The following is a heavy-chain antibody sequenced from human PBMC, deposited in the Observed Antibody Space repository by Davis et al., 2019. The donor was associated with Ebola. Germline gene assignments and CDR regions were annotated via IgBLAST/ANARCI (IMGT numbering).Heavy chain of an antibody. CDR3: AKDNRNIWSEV. Sequence: PGGSLRLSCSASGFIFSTYVMSWVRQAPGKGLEWVSTYGTSADTYYADSVKGRFTISRDNSKNTLYLQMNGLRVEDTAIYYCAKDNRNIWSEVWGQGTMVTASS. J-gene: IGHJ3*01. CDR2: GTSADT. D-gene: IGHD2/OR15-2a*01. V-gene: IGHV3-23*01. CDR1: GFIFSTYV.